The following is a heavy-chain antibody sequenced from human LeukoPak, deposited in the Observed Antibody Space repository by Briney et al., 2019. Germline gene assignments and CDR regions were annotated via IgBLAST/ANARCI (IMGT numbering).Heavy chain of an antibody. Sequence: SETLSLTCTVSAYSITSGYYWGWIRQPPGKGLGWIGSIYHSGSTYYNTSLKSRVTISTDTSKNQFSLKLSSVTAAEAAVYDCTRTDWNALGFWGQGTLVTVSS. CDR2: IYHSGST. CDR3: TRTDWNALGF. J-gene: IGHJ4*02. CDR1: AYSITSGYY. V-gene: IGHV4-38-2*02. D-gene: IGHD1-1*01.